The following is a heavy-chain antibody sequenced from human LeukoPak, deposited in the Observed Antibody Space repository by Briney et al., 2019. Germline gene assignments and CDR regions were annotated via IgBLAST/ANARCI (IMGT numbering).Heavy chain of an antibody. D-gene: IGHD4-17*01. CDR3: ARVSGTTVTSFDF. CDR2: VSSSGGTI. Sequence: PGGSLRLSCAASGFTFSSFAMSWVRQAPGKGLEWVSYVSSSGGTISYTASVKGRFTISRDNAKSSLCLQMNSLRVEDTAVYYCARVSGTTVTSFDFWGQGTLVTVSS. CDR1: GFTFSSFA. J-gene: IGHJ4*02. V-gene: IGHV3-48*03.